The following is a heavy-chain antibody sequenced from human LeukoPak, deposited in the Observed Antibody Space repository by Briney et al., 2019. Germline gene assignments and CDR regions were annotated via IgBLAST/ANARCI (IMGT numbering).Heavy chain of an antibody. CDR2: ISGSGGNT. V-gene: IGHV3-23*01. CDR3: AKGPLTEVAGTTWDY. Sequence: GGSLRLSCAASGFTFSTYAMSWVRQTPGKGLEWVSAISGSGGNTYFADSVKGRFTISRDNSKNTLYLQMNSLRAEDTALYYCAKGPLTEVAGTTWDYWGQGTLVTVS. J-gene: IGHJ4*02. CDR1: GFTFSTYA. D-gene: IGHD6-19*01.